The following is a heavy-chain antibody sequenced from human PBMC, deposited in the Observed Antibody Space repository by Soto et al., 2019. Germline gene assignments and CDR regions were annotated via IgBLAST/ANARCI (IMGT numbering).Heavy chain of an antibody. V-gene: IGHV4-59*01. CDR2: VHSSGST. CDR3: ARDLNYGGTFDY. J-gene: IGHJ4*02. D-gene: IGHD4-17*01. Sequence: SETLSLTCTVSGGSISTYYWSWIREPPGKGLEWIGYVHSSGSTNYNPSLESRVTISVDTSKNRFSLKVSSVTAADTAVYYCARDLNYGGTFDYWGQGTLVTVS. CDR1: GGSISTYY.